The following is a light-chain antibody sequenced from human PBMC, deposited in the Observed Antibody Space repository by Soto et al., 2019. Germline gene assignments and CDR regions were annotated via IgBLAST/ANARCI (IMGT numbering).Light chain of an antibody. Sequence: SYELTQPPSVSVAPGQTATFICGGGNIGYKTVHWYQQRPGQAPVLVVYDDSDRPSGIPERFSGSNSGNTATLTINRVEAGDEADYYCQVWDSGSDLFGGGTKLTVL. CDR3: QVWDSGSDL. CDR2: DDS. J-gene: IGLJ2*01. V-gene: IGLV3-21*02. CDR1: NIGYKT.